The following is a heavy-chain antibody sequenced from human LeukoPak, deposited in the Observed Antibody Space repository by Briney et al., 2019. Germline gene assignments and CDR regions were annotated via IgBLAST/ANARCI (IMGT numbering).Heavy chain of an antibody. CDR2: IIPIFGTT. Sequence: SVKVSCKASGGTFNSYAISWVRQAPGQGLEWMGGIIPIFGTTNYARKFRGRVTLTADKSTRTAYMELSSLRAEDTALYYCAREMYSSGWLNAFDIWGQGTMVTVSS. D-gene: IGHD6-19*01. V-gene: IGHV1-69*06. CDR3: AREMYSSGWLNAFDI. J-gene: IGHJ3*02. CDR1: GGTFNSYA.